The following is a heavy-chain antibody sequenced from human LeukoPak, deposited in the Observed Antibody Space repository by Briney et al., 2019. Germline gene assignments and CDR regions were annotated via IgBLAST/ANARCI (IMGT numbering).Heavy chain of an antibody. D-gene: IGHD3-10*01. CDR1: GYSFNSYW. CDR2: IYPGDSDT. Sequence: KNGESLKISCKGSGYSFNSYWIVWVSQMPGTGPEWMGIIYPGDSDTRYSPSFQGQVTISADKSTSTAYLQWSSLKASDTAKYYCARRDWGSESNSNSLDFWGQGTLVSVSS. CDR3: ARRDWGSESNSNSLDF. V-gene: IGHV5-51*01. J-gene: IGHJ4*02.